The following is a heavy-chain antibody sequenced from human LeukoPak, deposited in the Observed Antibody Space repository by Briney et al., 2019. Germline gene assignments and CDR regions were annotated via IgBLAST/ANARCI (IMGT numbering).Heavy chain of an antibody. Sequence: GGSLRLSCAASGFTFSSYSMNWVRQAPGKGLEWVSSISSSSSYIYYADSVKGRFTISRDNAKNSLYLQMSSLRAEDTAVYYCARDPSITMVRGWEDYWGQGTLVTVSS. CDR1: GFTFSSYS. CDR3: ARDPSITMVRGWEDY. CDR2: ISSSSSYI. D-gene: IGHD3-10*01. V-gene: IGHV3-21*01. J-gene: IGHJ4*02.